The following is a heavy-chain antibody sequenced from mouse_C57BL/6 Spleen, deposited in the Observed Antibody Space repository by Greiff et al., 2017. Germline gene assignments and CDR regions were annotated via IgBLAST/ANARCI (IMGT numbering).Heavy chain of an antibody. D-gene: IGHD1-1*02. Sequence: DVKLVESEGGLVQPGSSMKLSCTASGFTFSDYYMAWVRQVPEKGLEWVANINYDGSSTYYLDSLKSRFIISRDNAKNILYLQMSSLKSEDTATYYCARNYGYFDYWGQGTTLTVSS. CDR1: GFTFSDYY. CDR3: ARNYGYFDY. J-gene: IGHJ2*01. V-gene: IGHV5-16*01. CDR2: INYDGSST.